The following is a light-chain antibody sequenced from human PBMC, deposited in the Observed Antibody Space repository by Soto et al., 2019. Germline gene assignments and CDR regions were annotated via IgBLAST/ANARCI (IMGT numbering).Light chain of an antibody. V-gene: IGKV1-39*01. CDR2: AAS. CDR3: QQSYNTLPT. J-gene: IGKJ1*01. Sequence: DIQMTQSPSSLSASVGDRVTITCRASQSISSYLNWYQQKPGKAPKLLIYAASTLQSGVPSRFSGSRSGTDFTLTISSLQPADFSTYYCQQSYNTLPTFGQGTKVEIK. CDR1: QSISSY.